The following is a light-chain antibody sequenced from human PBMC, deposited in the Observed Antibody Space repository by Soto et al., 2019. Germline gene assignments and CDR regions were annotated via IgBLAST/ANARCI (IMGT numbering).Light chain of an antibody. CDR1: QSVSSN. CDR3: QQYSTWPLT. J-gene: IGKJ4*01. V-gene: IGKV3-15*01. CDR2: GAS. Sequence: EIVMTQSPATLSESPGERATLSCRASQSVSSNLAWYQQKPGQAPRLLIYGASTWVPGIPARFSGSGSGTEFTLSITGLQSEDFAVYYCQQYSTWPLTFGGGTKVEI.